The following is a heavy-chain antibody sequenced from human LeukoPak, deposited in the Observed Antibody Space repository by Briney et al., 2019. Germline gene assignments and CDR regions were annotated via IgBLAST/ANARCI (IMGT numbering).Heavy chain of an antibody. CDR2: IYTSGST. CDR1: GGSISSYY. CDR3: ARDHPHYYDSSGFHYYYYMDV. J-gene: IGHJ6*03. Sequence: SETLSLTCTVSGGSISSYYWSWIRQPAGKGLEWIGRIYTSGSTNCNPSLKSRVTMSVDTSKNQFSLKLSSVTAADTAVYYCARDHPHYYDSSGFHYYYYMDVWGKGTTVTVSS. V-gene: IGHV4-4*07. D-gene: IGHD3-22*01.